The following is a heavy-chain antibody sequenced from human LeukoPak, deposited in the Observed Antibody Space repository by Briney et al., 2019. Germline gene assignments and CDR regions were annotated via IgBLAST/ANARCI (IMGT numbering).Heavy chain of an antibody. V-gene: IGHV4-34*01. CDR2: INHSGST. J-gene: IGHJ4*02. D-gene: IGHD5-12*01. CDR1: GGSFSGYY. CDR3: ARGQPRCYDYGRYGDY. Sequence: SETLSLTCAVYGGSFSGYYWSWIRQPPGKGLEWIGEINHSGSTNYNPSLKSRVTISVDTSKNQFSLKLSSVTAADTAVYYCARGQPRCYDYGRYGDYWGQGTLVTVSS.